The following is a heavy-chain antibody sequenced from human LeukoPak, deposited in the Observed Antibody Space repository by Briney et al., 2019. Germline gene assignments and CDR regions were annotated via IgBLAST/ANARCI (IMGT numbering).Heavy chain of an antibody. CDR2: IYYSGST. CDR1: GGSISSSSYY. V-gene: IGHV4-39*01. J-gene: IGHJ4*02. CDR3: ATRSLAVAGPFDY. D-gene: IGHD6-19*01. Sequence: SETLSLTCTVSGGSISSSSYYWGWIRQPPGKGLEWIGSIYYSGSTYYNPSLKSRVTISVDTSKNQFSLKLSSVTAADTAVYYCATRSLAVAGPFDYWGQGTLVTVSS.